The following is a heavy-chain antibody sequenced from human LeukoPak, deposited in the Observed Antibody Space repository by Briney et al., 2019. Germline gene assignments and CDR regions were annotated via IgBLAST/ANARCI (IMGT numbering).Heavy chain of an antibody. J-gene: IGHJ2*01. V-gene: IGHV4-34*01. CDR3: ARRYCSGSSCSDWYFDL. CDR2: INHRGST. D-gene: IGHD2-15*01. CDR1: GGSFSSCY. Sequence: SETLSLTCAVYGGSFSSCYWSWIRQPPGKGLEWLGEINHRGSTNYNPSLKSRVTISVETSKNQFSLKLNSVTAADAAVYYWARRYCSGSSCSDWYFDLWGRGTLVTVSS.